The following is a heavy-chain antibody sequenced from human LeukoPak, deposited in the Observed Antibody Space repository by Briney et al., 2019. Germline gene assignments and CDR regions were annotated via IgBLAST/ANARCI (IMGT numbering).Heavy chain of an antibody. D-gene: IGHD3-10*01. CDR1: GFTFSGYE. CDR2: ISSGGSPI. CDR3: TRGSSGSFDF. J-gene: IGHJ4*02. V-gene: IGHV3-48*03. Sequence: PGGSLRLSCAASGFTFSGYEMNWVRQPPGKGLQWVSYISSGGSPINYADSVKGRFTISRDNAKNSLFLQMNSLRAEDTAVYYCTRGSSGSFDFWGQGTLVTVSS.